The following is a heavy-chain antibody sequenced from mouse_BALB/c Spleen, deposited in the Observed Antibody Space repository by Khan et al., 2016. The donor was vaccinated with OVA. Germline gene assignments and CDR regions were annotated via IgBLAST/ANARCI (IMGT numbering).Heavy chain of an antibody. CDR3: ARRNYSPFAY. V-gene: IGHV5-6*01. D-gene: IGHD2-1*01. CDR1: GFTFSTYA. CDR2: ISTSGDYI. J-gene: IGHJ3*01. Sequence: EVELVESGGDLVKPGGSLKLSCAASGFTFSTYAMSWVRQTPDKRLEWVATISTSGDYIYYPDSVKGRFTIPRDNVKNTLYLQMSSLRSEDTAVYYCARRNYSPFAYWGQGTMVTVSA.